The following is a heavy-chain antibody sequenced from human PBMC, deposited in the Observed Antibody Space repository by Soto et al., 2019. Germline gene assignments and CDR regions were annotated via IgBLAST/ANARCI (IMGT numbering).Heavy chain of an antibody. J-gene: IGHJ4*02. V-gene: IGHV4-39*01. D-gene: IGHD3-16*02. CDR1: GGSISSSSYY. CDR3: ARHYTEYDYIWGSYRYTHYYFDY. Sequence: SETLSLTCTVSGGSISSSSYYWGWIRQPPGKGLEWIGSIYYSVSTYYNPSLKSRVTISVDTSKNQFSLKLSSVTAADTAVYYCARHYTEYDYIWGSYRYTHYYFDYWGQGTLVTVSS. CDR2: IYYSVST.